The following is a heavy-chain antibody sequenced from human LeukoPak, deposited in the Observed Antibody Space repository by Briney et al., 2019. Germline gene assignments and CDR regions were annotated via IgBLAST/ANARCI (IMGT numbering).Heavy chain of an antibody. J-gene: IGHJ5*02. Sequence: SETLSLTCTVSGGSISSYYWSWIRQPAGKGLEWIGRIYTSGSTNYNPSLKSRVTMSVDTSKNQFSLKLSSVTAADTAVYYCARGWGVGATTNLALDPWGQGTLVTVSS. CDR1: GGSISSYY. V-gene: IGHV4-4*07. CDR2: IYTSGST. CDR3: ARGWGVGATTNLALDP. D-gene: IGHD1-26*01.